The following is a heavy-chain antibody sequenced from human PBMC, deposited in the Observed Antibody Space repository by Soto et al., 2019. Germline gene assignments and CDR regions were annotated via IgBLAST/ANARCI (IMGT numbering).Heavy chain of an antibody. CDR3: ARGTSGRRGAFGS. Sequence: ASVKVSCKASGYTFTSYYMHWVGQAPGPGLEWMGIINPSGGSTSYAQKFQGRVTMTRGTSTSTVYMELSSLRSADTAVYYGARGTSGRRGAFGSWGKGTRVTVAS. V-gene: IGHV1-46*01. CDR2: INPSGGST. D-gene: IGHD2-2*01. CDR1: GYTFTSYY. J-gene: IGHJ3*02.